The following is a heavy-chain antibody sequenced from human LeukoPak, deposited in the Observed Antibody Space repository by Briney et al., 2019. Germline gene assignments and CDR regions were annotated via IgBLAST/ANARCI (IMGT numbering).Heavy chain of an antibody. CDR2: IYYSGST. J-gene: IGHJ6*02. D-gene: IGHD3-3*02. Sequence: SETLSLTCTVSGGSISSYYWSWIRQPSGKGLEWIGYIYYSGSTNYNPSLKSRVTISVDTSKNQFSLKLSSVTAADTAVYYCARLTFSGLLYYYYGMDVWGQGTTVTVSS. CDR3: ARLTFSGLLYYYYGMDV. V-gene: IGHV4-59*08. CDR1: GGSISSYY.